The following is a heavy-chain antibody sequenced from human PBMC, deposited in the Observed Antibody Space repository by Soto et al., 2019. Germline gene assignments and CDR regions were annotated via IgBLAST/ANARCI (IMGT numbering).Heavy chain of an antibody. Sequence: ASVKVSCKASGYTFTSYGISWVRQAPGQGLEWMGWISAYNGNTNYAQKLQGRVTMTADTSTSTAYMELRSLRSDDTAVYYCARDGFEAIGQLNMDVWGQGTTVTVSS. V-gene: IGHV1-18*01. J-gene: IGHJ6*02. CDR2: ISAYNGNT. CDR3: ARDGFEAIGQLNMDV. D-gene: IGHD1-1*01. CDR1: GYTFTSYG.